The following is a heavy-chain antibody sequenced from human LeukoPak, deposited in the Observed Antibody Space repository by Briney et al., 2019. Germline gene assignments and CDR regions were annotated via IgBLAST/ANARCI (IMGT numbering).Heavy chain of an antibody. CDR1: GFTFSSYS. V-gene: IGHV3-21*01. D-gene: IGHD3-10*01. CDR2: ISSSSSYI. J-gene: IGHJ5*02. Sequence: GGSLRLSCAASGFTFSSYSMNWVRQAPGKGLEWVSSISSSSSYIYYADSVKGRFTISRDNAKNSLYLQMNSLRAEDTAVYYCARVLRHYYGSGTYSGMWFDPWGQGTLVTVSS. CDR3: ARVLRHYYGSGTYSGMWFDP.